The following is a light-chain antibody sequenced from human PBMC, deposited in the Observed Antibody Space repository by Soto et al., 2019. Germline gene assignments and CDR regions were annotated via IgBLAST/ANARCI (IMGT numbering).Light chain of an antibody. CDR2: AAF. CDR3: QYYGSSPLYT. CDR1: QTINRSF. J-gene: IGKJ2*01. Sequence: EIVLTQSPGTLSLSPGERASLSCRASQTINRSFLAWYQQIPGQAPRLLISAAFNSATGIPDRFSGSGSGTDFILTISRLEPEDFAVYYCQYYGSSPLYTFGQGTKLEIK. V-gene: IGKV3-20*01.